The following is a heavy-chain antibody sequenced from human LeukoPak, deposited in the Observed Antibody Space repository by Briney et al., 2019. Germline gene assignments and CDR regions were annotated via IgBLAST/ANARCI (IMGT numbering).Heavy chain of an antibody. D-gene: IGHD3-9*01. Sequence: SETLSLTCGVFGVSINDYYWSWIRQSPGKGLEWIGEISHTEGTRYNPSLESRVTMSVGTSENQLSLKLIFVTAADTAVYYCTRIRCGHSGSVCYNHWGLGTLVTVSS. CDR1: GVSINDYY. CDR3: TRIRCGHSGSVCYNH. J-gene: IGHJ4*02. V-gene: IGHV4-34*01. CDR2: ISHTEGT.